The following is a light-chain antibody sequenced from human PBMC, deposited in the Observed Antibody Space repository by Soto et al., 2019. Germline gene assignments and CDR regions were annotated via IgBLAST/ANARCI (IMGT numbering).Light chain of an antibody. Sequence: AIPMTQSPSSLSASVGDRVTITCRASQGIRNDVDWFQQKPGKAPKLLIYAASNLQIGVPARFSGSGSGTDFTLTISSLQPEDIAPYYCLQKYFYPFTFAPGTKVDIK. CDR2: AAS. CDR3: LQKYFYPFT. V-gene: IGKV1-6*01. J-gene: IGKJ3*01. CDR1: QGIRND.